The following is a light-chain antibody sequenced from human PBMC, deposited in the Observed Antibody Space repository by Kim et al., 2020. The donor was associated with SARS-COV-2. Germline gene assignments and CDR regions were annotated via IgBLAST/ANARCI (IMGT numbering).Light chain of an antibody. Sequence: QRVPIACSGSRSNIGAGYDVHWYQQLPGTAPKGLIYDNTNRRSGVPDRFSGSKSGTSASLAITGLQAEDEAVYYCQSYDSSLSGWVFGGGTQLTVL. CDR3: QSYDSSLSGWV. J-gene: IGLJ3*02. CDR2: DNT. V-gene: IGLV1-40*01. CDR1: RSNIGAGYD.